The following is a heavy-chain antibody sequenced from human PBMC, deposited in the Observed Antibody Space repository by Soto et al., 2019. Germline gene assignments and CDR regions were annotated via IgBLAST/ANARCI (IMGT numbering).Heavy chain of an antibody. Sequence: KASETLSLTCAVSGGSITSGNSYSWSWIRQPPGKGLEWIGSISHTGCTSYNPSLKSRLTMSVDKSKNQFSLRLSSVTAAGMAVYYCARAVAPYFGTWFDPWGQGILVTVSS. CDR2: ISHTGCT. D-gene: IGHD3-10*01. CDR1: GGSITSGNSYS. J-gene: IGHJ5*02. V-gene: IGHV4-30-2*01. CDR3: ARAVAPYFGTWFDP.